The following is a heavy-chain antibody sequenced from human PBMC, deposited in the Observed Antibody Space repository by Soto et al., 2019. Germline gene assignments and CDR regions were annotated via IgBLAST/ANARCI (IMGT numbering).Heavy chain of an antibody. J-gene: IGHJ5*02. CDR2: IYYSGST. D-gene: IGHD3-3*01. V-gene: IGHV4-59*08. Sequence: SETLSLTCTVSGGSISGYYWSWIRQPPGKGLEWIGYIYYSGSTNYNPSLKSRVTISVDTSKNQFSLKLSSVTAADTAVYYCARLRATNYDFWSGPPPTSAIDPWGQGTLVTVSS. CDR1: GGSISGYY. CDR3: ARLRATNYDFWSGPPPTSAIDP.